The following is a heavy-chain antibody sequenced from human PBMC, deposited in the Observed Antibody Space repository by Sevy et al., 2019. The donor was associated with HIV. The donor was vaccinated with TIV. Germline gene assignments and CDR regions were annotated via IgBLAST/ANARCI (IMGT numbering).Heavy chain of an antibody. V-gene: IGHV1-8*01. CDR2: MNPNSGNT. Sequence: VSVKVSCKASGYTFTSYDINWVRQATGQGLEWMGWMNPNSGNTGYAQKFQGRVTMTRNTSISTAYMELSSLRSEDTAVYYCARVSSGSSGWYYYGMDVWGQGTTVTVSS. CDR1: GYTFTSYD. CDR3: ARVSSGSSGWYYYGMDV. D-gene: IGHD6-19*01. J-gene: IGHJ6*02.